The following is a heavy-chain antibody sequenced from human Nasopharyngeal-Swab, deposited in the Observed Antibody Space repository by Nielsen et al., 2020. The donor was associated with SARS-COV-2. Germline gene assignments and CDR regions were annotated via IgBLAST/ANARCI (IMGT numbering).Heavy chain of an antibody. CDR2: IKSKTDGGTT. Sequence: GESLKISCAASGFTFSSYAMSWVRQAPGKGPEWVGRIKSKTDGGTTDYAAPVKGRFTISRDDSKNTLYLQMSSLKTEDTAVYYCTTGYCSSTSCYHGDYYYYMDVWGKGTTVTVSS. D-gene: IGHD2-2*01. V-gene: IGHV3-15*01. CDR3: TTGYCSSTSCYHGDYYYYMDV. CDR1: GFTFSSYA. J-gene: IGHJ6*03.